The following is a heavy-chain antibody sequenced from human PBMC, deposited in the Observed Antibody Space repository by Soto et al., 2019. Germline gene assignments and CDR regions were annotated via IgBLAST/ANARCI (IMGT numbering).Heavy chain of an antibody. J-gene: IGHJ5*02. CDR2: ISSSSSTI. V-gene: IGHV3-48*02. D-gene: IGHD3-10*01. Sequence: EVQLVESGGGLVQPGGSLRLSCAASGFTFSSYSMNWVRQAPGKGLEWVSYISSSSSTIYYADSVKGRFTISRDNAKNSLYLQMYSLRDEDTAVYYCAREFRPLNWFDPWGQGTLVTVSS. CDR1: GFTFSSYS. CDR3: AREFRPLNWFDP.